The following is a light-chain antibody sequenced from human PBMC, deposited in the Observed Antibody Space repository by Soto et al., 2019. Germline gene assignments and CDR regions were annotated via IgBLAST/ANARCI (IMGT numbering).Light chain of an antibody. V-gene: IGKV3-20*01. J-gene: IGKJ4*01. Sequence: EIVLTQSPGTLSLAPGERATLSCRASQSVSSSYLAWYQQKPGQAPRLLIYDASSRATGIPDRFSGSGSGKAFTLTISRLEPEDFAVYYCQQYGSSPLTFGGGTKVEIK. CDR1: QSVSSSY. CDR2: DAS. CDR3: QQYGSSPLT.